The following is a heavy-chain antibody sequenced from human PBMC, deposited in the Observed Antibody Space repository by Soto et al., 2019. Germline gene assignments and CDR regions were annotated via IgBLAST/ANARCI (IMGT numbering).Heavy chain of an antibody. CDR2: IYYSGST. V-gene: IGHV4-31*03. D-gene: IGHD2-21*02. CDR3: ARGHIVVVTASKARYFDY. Sequence: QVQLQESGPGLVKPSQTLSLTCTVSGGSISSGGYYWSWIRQHPGKGLERSGYIYYSGSTYYNPSLKSRVTISVDTSKNQFSLKLSSVTAADTAVYYCARGHIVVVTASKARYFDYWGQGTLVTVSS. CDR1: GGSISSGGYY. J-gene: IGHJ4*02.